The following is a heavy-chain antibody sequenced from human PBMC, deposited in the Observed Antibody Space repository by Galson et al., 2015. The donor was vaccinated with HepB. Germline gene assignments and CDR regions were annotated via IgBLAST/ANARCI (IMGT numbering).Heavy chain of an antibody. D-gene: IGHD6-6*01. CDR3: ARERDAYSSSSRFDY. J-gene: IGHJ4*02. Sequence: ALRLSCAASGFTFSTYSNNWVPQAPGEGLEGGSHIGYSSGTIYYADSVKGRFTISRDNAKNSLYLQMNSLRDEDTAVYYCARERDAYSSSSRFDYWGQGTLVTVSS. CDR2: IGYSSGTI. CDR1: GFTFSTYS. V-gene: IGHV3-48*02.